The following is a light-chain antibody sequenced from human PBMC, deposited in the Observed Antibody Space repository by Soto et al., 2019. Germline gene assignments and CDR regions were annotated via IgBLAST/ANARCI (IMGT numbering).Light chain of an antibody. CDR2: GVN. V-gene: IGLV2-14*01. Sequence: QSALTQPASVSGSPGQSITISCTGTSSDVGSHNFVSWHQQHPVKAPKFMIYGVNNRPSGVSNRFSGSKSGNTASLTISGLQAEDEADYYCSSYTSTHTWVFGGGTKVTVL. CDR1: SSDVGSHNF. CDR3: SSYTSTHTWV. J-gene: IGLJ3*02.